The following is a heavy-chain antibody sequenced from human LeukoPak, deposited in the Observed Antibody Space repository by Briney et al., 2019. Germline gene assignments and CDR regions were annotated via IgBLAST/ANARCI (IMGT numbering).Heavy chain of an antibody. V-gene: IGHV3-48*03. CDR2: ISSSGSTI. J-gene: IGHJ4*02. Sequence: GGSLRLPCAASGFTFSNYEMNWVRQAPGKGLEWVSYISSSGSTIYNADSVKGRFTISRDNAKNSLYLQMNSLRAEDTAVYYCARLAAAIDYWGLGTLVTVSS. D-gene: IGHD6-13*01. CDR1: GFTFSNYE. CDR3: ARLAAAIDY.